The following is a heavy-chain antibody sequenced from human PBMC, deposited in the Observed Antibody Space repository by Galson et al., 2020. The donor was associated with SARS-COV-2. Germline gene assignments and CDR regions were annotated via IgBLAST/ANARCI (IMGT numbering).Heavy chain of an antibody. CDR2: TWYDGSKE. Sequence: GGSLRLSCAASGFIFSDYGMHWVRQAPGKGLEWVTVTWYDGSKEYYVDSVKGRFAVFRDNSKNILFLQMDTLRAEDTAVYYCVKDFAASVGLISGAGFGMDVWGQGTTVTGSS. V-gene: IGHV3-33*03. J-gene: IGHJ6*02. CDR1: GFIFSDYG. D-gene: IGHD6-25*01. CDR3: VKDFAASVGLISGAGFGMDV.